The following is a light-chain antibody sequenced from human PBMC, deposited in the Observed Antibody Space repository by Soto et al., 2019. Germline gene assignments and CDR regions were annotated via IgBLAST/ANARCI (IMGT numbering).Light chain of an antibody. J-gene: IGLJ3*02. V-gene: IGLV2-8*01. Sequence: QSALTQPPSASGSPGQSVTISCTGTSSDVGGYNYVSWYQQHPGKAPKLMISEVSKRPSGVPDRFSGSKSGNTASLTVSGLQAEDEADYYCSSYTSSSTWVFGGGTKLTVL. CDR3: SSYTSSSTWV. CDR2: EVS. CDR1: SSDVGGYNY.